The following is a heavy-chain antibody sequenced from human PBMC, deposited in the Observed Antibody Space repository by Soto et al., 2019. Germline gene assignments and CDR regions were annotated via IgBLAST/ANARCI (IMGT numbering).Heavy chain of an antibody. Sequence: PSETLSLTCSVSNASIKSSYWNWIRQSPGKGLEWIGFVYYTGTTKYNPSLKGRVTISVDTSNNEFSLKLTSVTTADTAFYFCARDFAGRGPFDPWGQGTLVTV. CDR3: ARDFAGRGPFDP. CDR2: VYYTGTT. J-gene: IGHJ5*02. V-gene: IGHV4-59*01. D-gene: IGHD1-26*01. CDR1: NASIKSSY.